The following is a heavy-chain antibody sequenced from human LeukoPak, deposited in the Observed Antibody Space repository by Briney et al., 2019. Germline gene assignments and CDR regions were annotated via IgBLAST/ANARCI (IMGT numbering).Heavy chain of an antibody. J-gene: IGHJ4*02. CDR3: ARWTSGGHTFDY. CDR2: IYYSGST. CDR1: GGSISSSSYY. Sequence: SETLSLTCTVSGGSISSSSYYWGWIRQPPGKGLEWIGSIYYSGSTYYNPSLKSRVTISVDTSKNQFSLKLSSVTAADTAVYYCARWTSGGHTFDYWGQGTLVTVSS. D-gene: IGHD1-26*01. V-gene: IGHV4-39*07.